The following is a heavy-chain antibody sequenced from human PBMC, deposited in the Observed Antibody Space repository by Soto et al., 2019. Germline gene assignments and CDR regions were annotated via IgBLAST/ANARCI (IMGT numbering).Heavy chain of an antibody. V-gene: IGHV1-46*01. CDR1: GYTFTSYY. CDR3: ARDTNFRLTFHYYGMDV. J-gene: IGHJ6*02. CDR2: INPSGGSA. Sequence: QVQLMQSGAEVKMPGASVKVSCKASGYTFTSYYIHWVRQAPGQGLEWMGIINPSGGSASYAREFQGRVALTRDTSTSTVYMEVSSLTSEDTAVYYCARDTNFRLTFHYYGMDVWGQGTMVTVSS. D-gene: IGHD1-1*01.